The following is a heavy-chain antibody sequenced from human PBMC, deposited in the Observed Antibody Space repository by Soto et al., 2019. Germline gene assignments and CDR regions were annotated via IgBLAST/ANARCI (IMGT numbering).Heavy chain of an antibody. CDR3: ARREVATLPLHY. CDR2: VWYDGSNK. V-gene: IGHV3-33*01. D-gene: IGHD5-12*01. CDR1: GYTFSTYA. Sequence: GGSLRLSCVASGYTFSTYAMHWVRQAPGKGLEWVAVVWYDGSNKYYGGSVKGRFTISRDNSKNTLYLLMNSLTAEDTAVYYCARREVATLPLHYWGHGTQVTVSS. J-gene: IGHJ4*03.